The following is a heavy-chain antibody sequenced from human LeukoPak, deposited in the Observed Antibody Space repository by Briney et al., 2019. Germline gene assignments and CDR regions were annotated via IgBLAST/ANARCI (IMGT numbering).Heavy chain of an antibody. CDR3: ARAMGGPDDY. D-gene: IGHD3-16*01. V-gene: IGHV3-30*01. Sequence: GRSLRLSCAASGFTFSSYAMHWVRQAPGKGLEWVAVISYDGSNKYYADSVKGRFTISRDNSKNTLYLQMNSLRAEDTAVYYCARAMGGPDDYWGQGTLVTVSS. J-gene: IGHJ4*02. CDR1: GFTFSSYA. CDR2: ISYDGSNK.